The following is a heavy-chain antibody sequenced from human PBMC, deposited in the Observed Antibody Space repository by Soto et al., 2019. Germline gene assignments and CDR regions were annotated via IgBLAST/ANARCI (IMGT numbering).Heavy chain of an antibody. CDR2: TTGNGGIT. D-gene: IGHD6-19*01. CDR1: GITFSSHT. V-gene: IGHV3-23*01. Sequence: PGGSLRLSCEVSGITFSSHTMSWVRQAPGKGLEWVSVTTGNGGITYYGDSVKGRFTISRDNSKNTLYLQMKSLRAEDTAVYYCAKGLPVAGTSGRYFDYWGQGTLVTVSS. J-gene: IGHJ4*02. CDR3: AKGLPVAGTSGRYFDY.